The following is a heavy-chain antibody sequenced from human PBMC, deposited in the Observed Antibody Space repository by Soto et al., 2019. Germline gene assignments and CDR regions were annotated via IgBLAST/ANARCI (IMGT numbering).Heavy chain of an antibody. V-gene: IGHV4-59*13. CDR2: IYYSGST. J-gene: IGHJ4*02. CDR1: GGSISSYY. D-gene: IGHD2-8*01. CDR3: ARDLRTSGESYFDY. Sequence: SETLSLTCTVSGGSISSYYWSWIRQPPGKGLEWIGYIYYSGSTNYNPSLKSRVTISVDTSKNQFSLKLGSVTAADTAVYYCARDLRTSGESYFDYWGQGTLVTVSS.